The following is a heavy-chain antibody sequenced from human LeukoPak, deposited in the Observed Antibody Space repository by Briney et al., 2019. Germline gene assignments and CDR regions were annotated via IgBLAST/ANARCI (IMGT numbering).Heavy chain of an antibody. CDR3: ATEFLKNTVREG. CDR2: IIPIFGTA. V-gene: IGHV1-69*13. CDR1: GGTFSSYA. Sequence: ASVKVSCKASGGTFSSYAISWVRQAPGQGLEWMGGIIPIFGTANYAQKFQGRVTITADESTSTAYMELSSLRSEDTAVYYCATEFLKNTVREGWGQGTLVTVSS. J-gene: IGHJ4*02. D-gene: IGHD3-3*01.